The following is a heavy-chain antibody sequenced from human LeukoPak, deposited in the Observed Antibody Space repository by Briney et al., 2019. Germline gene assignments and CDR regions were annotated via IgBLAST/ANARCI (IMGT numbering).Heavy chain of an antibody. J-gene: IGHJ4*02. CDR1: GGSISSGGYY. CDR3: ARGPTTVVTPDRYFDY. D-gene: IGHD4-23*01. CDR2: IYYSGST. Sequence: PSETLSLTCTVSGGSISSGGYYWSWIRQHPGKGLEWIGYIYYSGSTYYNPSLKSRVTISIDTSKNQFSLKLSSVTAADTAVYYCARGPTTVVTPDRYFDYWGQGTLVTVSS. V-gene: IGHV4-31*03.